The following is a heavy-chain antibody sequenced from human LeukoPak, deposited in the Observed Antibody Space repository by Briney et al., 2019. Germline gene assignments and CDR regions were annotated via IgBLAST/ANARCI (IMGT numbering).Heavy chain of an antibody. Sequence: PSETLSLTCTVSGGSVSSGSYYWSWIRQPPGKGLEWIGEVYHSGSARYDPSLQSRVTISVDASKDQFSLKLSSVTAADTAVYYCARGLGGGNSVYFDLWGRGTLVTVSS. CDR1: GGSVSSGSYY. D-gene: IGHD4-23*01. CDR3: ARGLGGGNSVYFDL. J-gene: IGHJ2*01. CDR2: VYHSGSA. V-gene: IGHV4-39*07.